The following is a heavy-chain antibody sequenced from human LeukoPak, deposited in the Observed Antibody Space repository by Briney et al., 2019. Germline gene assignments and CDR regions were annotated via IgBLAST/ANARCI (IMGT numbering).Heavy chain of an antibody. CDR3: TRPIQGLYEGPRFDP. CDR2: IRSKANSYAT. V-gene: IGHV3-73*01. CDR1: GFTFSGSA. J-gene: IGHJ5*02. Sequence: GGSLKLSCAASGFTFSGSAMHWVRQASGKGLEWVGRIRSKANSYATVYAASVKGRFTISRDDSKNTAYLQMNSLKTEDTAVYYCTRPIQGLYEGPRFDPWGQGTLVTVSS. D-gene: IGHD3-16*01.